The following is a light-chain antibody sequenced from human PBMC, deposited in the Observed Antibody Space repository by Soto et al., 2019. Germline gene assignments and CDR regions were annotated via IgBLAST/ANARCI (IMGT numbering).Light chain of an antibody. Sequence: QSALTQPASVSGSPGQSITISCTGTSSDVGPYNLVSWYQHHPGKVPQLIIYETTKRPSVVSNRCSGSKSGNTASLTISGPQAEDEAHYHCSSYTGDYTLMFAGGTKVTVL. V-gene: IGLV2-23*01. CDR2: ETT. CDR1: SSDVGPYNL. J-gene: IGLJ3*02. CDR3: SSYTGDYTLM.